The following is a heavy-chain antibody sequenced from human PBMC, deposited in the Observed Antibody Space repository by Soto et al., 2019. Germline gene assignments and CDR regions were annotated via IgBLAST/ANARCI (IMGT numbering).Heavy chain of an antibody. V-gene: IGHV3-7*03. Sequence: EVQLVESGGGLVQPGGSLRLSCAASGFTFSSYWMSWVRQAPGKGLEWVANIKQDGSEKYYVDSVKGRFTISRDNAKNSLYLQMNSLRAEDTAVYYCARDSHCSGGSCYSYYYYYGMDVWGQGTTVTVSS. CDR3: ARDSHCSGGSCYSYYYYYGMDV. J-gene: IGHJ6*02. D-gene: IGHD2-15*01. CDR2: IKQDGSEK. CDR1: GFTFSSYW.